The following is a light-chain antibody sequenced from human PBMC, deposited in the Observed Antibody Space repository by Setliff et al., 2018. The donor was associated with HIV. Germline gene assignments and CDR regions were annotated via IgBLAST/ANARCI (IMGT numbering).Light chain of an antibody. CDR1: STDVGGYNY. Sequence: QSVLTQPRSVSGSPGQSVTISCTGTSTDVGGYNYVSWYQQHPGKAPKLMIYEVSDRPPEVSNRFSGSKSGNTASLTISGLQAEDEADYYCSSYTSSSTLVVFGGGTKVTVL. J-gene: IGLJ3*02. V-gene: IGLV2-14*01. CDR3: SSYTSSSTLVV. CDR2: EVS.